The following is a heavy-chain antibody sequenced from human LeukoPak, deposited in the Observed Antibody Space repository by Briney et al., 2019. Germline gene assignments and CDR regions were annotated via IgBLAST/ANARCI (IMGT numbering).Heavy chain of an antibody. Sequence: GGSLRLSCTASGFSFSSYGIHWVRQTSGKGLEWVALVSYDGSNKDYTDSVKGRFTISRDNSKNTVYLQINSLRAEVKAVYYCAREMGSIYFDYWGQGTLVTVSS. V-gene: IGHV3-33*01. D-gene: IGHD3-10*01. CDR1: GFSFSSYG. CDR2: VSYDGSNK. CDR3: AREMGSIYFDY. J-gene: IGHJ4*02.